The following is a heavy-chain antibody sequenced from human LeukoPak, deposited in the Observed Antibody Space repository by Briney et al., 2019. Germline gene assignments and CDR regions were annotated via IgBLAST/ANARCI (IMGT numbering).Heavy chain of an antibody. V-gene: IGHV4-31*03. Sequence: PSETLSLTCTVSGGSISSGGYYWSWIRQHPGKGLEWIGYIYYSGSTYYNPSLKSRVTISVDTSKNQFSLKLSSVTAADTAVYYCASEYCSSTSCHLRYWSQGTLVTVSS. CDR2: IYYSGST. CDR1: GGSISSGGYY. D-gene: IGHD2-2*01. J-gene: IGHJ4*02. CDR3: ASEYCSSTSCHLRY.